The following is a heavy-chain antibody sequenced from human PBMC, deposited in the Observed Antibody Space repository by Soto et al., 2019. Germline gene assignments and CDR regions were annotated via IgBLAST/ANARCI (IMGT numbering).Heavy chain of an antibody. CDR3: AKGAVTTVGYYYYMDV. Sequence: EVQLLESGGALVRPGGPLRPSGEALGSTLSGYPLSWVGQPPGKGLGWVSAISGSGGSTYYADSVKGRFTISRDNSKNTLYLQMNSLRAEDTAVYYCAKGAVTTVGYYYYMDVWGKGTTVTVSS. CDR2: ISGSGGST. D-gene: IGHD4-17*01. V-gene: IGHV3-23*01. CDR1: GSTLSGYP. J-gene: IGHJ6*03.